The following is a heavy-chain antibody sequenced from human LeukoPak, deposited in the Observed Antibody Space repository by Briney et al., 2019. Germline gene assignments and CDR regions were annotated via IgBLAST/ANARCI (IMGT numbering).Heavy chain of an antibody. CDR3: ARDGFSSGWFI. CDR2: ISGASDYR. D-gene: IGHD6-19*01. V-gene: IGHV3-11*06. Sequence: PGGSLRLSCAASGFIFSDYYMSWIRQAPGKGLEWVSYISGASDYRKYADSVKGRFTISRDNAKKSLYLQMNSLRAEDTAVYYCARDGFSSGWFIWGQGTMVTVS. J-gene: IGHJ3*01. CDR1: GFIFSDYY.